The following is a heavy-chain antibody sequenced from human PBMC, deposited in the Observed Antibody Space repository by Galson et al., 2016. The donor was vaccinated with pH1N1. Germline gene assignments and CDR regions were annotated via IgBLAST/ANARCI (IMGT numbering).Heavy chain of an antibody. J-gene: IGHJ6*02. D-gene: IGHD3-10*01. CDR3: ARGSGSPDSYYYYGMDV. Sequence: QSGAEVKKPGKSLKISCKGSGYSFTNYWIGWVRQMPGKGLEWMGIIYPSDSDTRYSPSFQGQVTISADKSISTAYLQWSSLKASDTAIEYCARGSGSPDSYYYYGMDVWGQGTTVTVSS. V-gene: IGHV5-51*01. CDR1: GYSFTNYW. CDR2: IYPSDSDT.